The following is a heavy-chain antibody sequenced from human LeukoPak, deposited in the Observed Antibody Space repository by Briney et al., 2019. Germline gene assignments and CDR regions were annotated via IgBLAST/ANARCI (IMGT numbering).Heavy chain of an antibody. CDR1: GGSISSYY. J-gene: IGHJ4*02. V-gene: IGHV4-59*01. D-gene: IGHD6-13*01. CDR3: ARDSGPAGYSSSY. Sequence: SETLSLTCTVSGGSISSYYWSWIRHPPGEGLEWIGYIYYSGSTNYNPSLKSRVTISVDTSKTQYSLKLSSVTAADTAVYYCARDSGPAGYSSSYWGQGTLVTVSS. CDR2: IYYSGST.